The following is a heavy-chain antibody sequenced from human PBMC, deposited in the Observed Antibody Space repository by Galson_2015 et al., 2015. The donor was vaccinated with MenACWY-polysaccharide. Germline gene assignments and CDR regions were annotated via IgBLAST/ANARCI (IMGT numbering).Heavy chain of an antibody. Sequence: ETLSLTCAVSGDSISSNNWWNWVRQPPGTGLVWIGEISHNENTIYNPSLKSRVSISLDKSKNQFSLNLSSVTAADTAVYYCGTRSVNYFHMDVWGKGTTVTVSS. V-gene: IGHV4-4*02. D-gene: IGHD6-19*01. CDR2: ISHNENT. CDR1: GDSISSNNW. CDR3: GTRSVNYFHMDV. J-gene: IGHJ6*03.